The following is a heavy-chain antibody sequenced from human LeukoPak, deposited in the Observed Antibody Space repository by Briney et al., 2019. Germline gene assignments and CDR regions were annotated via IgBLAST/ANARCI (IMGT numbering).Heavy chain of an antibody. V-gene: IGHV4-59*01. J-gene: IGHJ4*02. CDR2: ALYTGST. Sequence: SETLSLTCSVSGGSISSYFWSWTRQAPGKGLEWVGYALYTGSTEYNPALKGRVTISLDTSNNQFSLRLSSVTAADTAVYYCARDNGYSYGIDYWGQGRLVTVSS. CDR3: ARDNGYSYGIDY. CDR1: GGSISSYF. D-gene: IGHD5-18*01.